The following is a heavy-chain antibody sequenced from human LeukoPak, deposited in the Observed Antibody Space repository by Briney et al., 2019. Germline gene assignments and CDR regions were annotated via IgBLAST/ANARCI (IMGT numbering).Heavy chain of an antibody. V-gene: IGHV1-69*13. CDR3: ARGPEIVVTGTTFGAYKWFDP. CDR2: IMPIFGTA. CDR1: GGTFTNYP. J-gene: IGHJ5*02. D-gene: IGHD1-1*01. Sequence: ASVKVSCKTSGGTFTNYPISWVRQAPGQGLEWMGGIMPIFGTAHYVEKFQGRVTITADESTNTVFLEMRSLKSDDTAVYYCARGPEIVVTGTTFGAYKWFDPWGQGTLLTVSS.